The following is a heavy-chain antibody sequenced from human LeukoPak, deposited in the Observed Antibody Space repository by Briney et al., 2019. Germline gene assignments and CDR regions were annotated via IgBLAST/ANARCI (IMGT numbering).Heavy chain of an antibody. CDR3: ARVPRIVGATLDAFDI. CDR1: GYTFTGYY. Sequence: SVKVSCKASGYTFTGYYMHWVRQAPGQGLEWMGGIIPIFGTANYAQKFQGRVTITADESTSTAYMELSSLRSEDTAVYYCARVPRIVGATLDAFDIWGQGTMVTVSS. V-gene: IGHV1-69*13. D-gene: IGHD1-26*01. J-gene: IGHJ3*02. CDR2: IIPIFGTA.